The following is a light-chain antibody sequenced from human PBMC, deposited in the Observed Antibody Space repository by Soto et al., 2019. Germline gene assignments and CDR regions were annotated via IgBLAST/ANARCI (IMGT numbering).Light chain of an antibody. Sequence: IQLTQSPSSLSASIRDTVSITCRASQGIATGLAWYQQKPGAPPRLLIYDVSRLEGGVPSRFSGSGSGTEFTLTISSLQPDDFATYYCQHYNSYSEAFGQGTKVDIK. CDR1: QGIATG. V-gene: IGKV1-13*02. CDR3: QHYNSYSEA. J-gene: IGKJ1*01. CDR2: DVS.